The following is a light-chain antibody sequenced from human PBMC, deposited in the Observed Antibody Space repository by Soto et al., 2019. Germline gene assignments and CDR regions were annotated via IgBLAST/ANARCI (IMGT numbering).Light chain of an antibody. CDR3: QQYNNWPFT. V-gene: IGKV3-15*01. J-gene: IGKJ3*01. Sequence: EIVMTQSPATLSVSPGERATLSCRASQSVSSNLAWYQQKPGQAPRLLIYGASTRATGIPARFSGSGSGTEFTRNISSLQSEDVAVYYCQQYNNWPFTFGPGTKVDIK. CDR1: QSVSSN. CDR2: GAS.